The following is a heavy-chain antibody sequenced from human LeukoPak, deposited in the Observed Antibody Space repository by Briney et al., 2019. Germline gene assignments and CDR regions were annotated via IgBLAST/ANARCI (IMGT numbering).Heavy chain of an antibody. CDR3: ARVRSGSLGYGMDV. J-gene: IGHJ6*02. V-gene: IGHV3-13*01. CDR2: IGTVGDT. Sequence: GGSLRLSCAASGFTFSSYDMHWVRQVTGKGLEWVSDIGTVGDTYYAGSVKGRFTISRENAKNSLYLQMNSLRAGDTAVYYCARVRSGSLGYGMDVWGQGTTVTVSS. D-gene: IGHD1-26*01. CDR1: GFTFSSYD.